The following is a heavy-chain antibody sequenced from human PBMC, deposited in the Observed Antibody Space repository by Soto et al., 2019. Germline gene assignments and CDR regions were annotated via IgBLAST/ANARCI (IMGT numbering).Heavy chain of an antibody. V-gene: IGHV1-18*01. CDR2: ISAYNGNT. D-gene: IGHD6-13*01. Sequence: GASVKVSCKASGYTFTSYGISWVRQAPGQGLEWMGWISAYNGNTNYAQKLQGRVTMTTDTSTSTAYMELRSLRSDDTAVYYCARGMVGIAAAGTGFDYWGQGTLVTVSS. J-gene: IGHJ4*02. CDR1: GYTFTSYG. CDR3: ARGMVGIAAAGTGFDY.